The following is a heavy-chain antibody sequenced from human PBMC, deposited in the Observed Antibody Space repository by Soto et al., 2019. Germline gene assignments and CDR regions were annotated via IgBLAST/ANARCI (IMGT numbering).Heavy chain of an antibody. J-gene: IGHJ3*02. CDR1: GFTFSNYA. CDR2: ISSSGAST. V-gene: IGHV3-23*01. CDR3: ASSGSYYVRFAFDI. D-gene: IGHD1-26*01. Sequence: GGSLRLSCAASGFTFSNYAMSWVRQAPGKELEWVSTISSSGASTDYADSVKGRFTISRDNSKNTLYLQMNSLRAEDTAVYYCASSGSYYVRFAFDIWGQGTMVT.